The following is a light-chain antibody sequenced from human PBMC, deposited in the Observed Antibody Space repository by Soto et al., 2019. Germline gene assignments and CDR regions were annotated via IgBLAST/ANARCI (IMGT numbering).Light chain of an antibody. CDR3: QSYNNWPLT. CDR1: QGIGDT. J-gene: IGKJ4*01. Sequence: VMRQSLATRSLSQGEGATLSCRASQGIGDTLAWYQHKPGQTPRLLIYDTSTRATGVPTRFSGSRSGAEFTLTSNSLQSEDFAVYYCQSYNNWPLTFGGGTKVDIK. V-gene: IGKV3-15*01. CDR2: DTS.